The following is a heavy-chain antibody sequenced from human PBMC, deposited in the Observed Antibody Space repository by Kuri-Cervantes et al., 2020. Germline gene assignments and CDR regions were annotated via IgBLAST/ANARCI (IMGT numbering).Heavy chain of an antibody. CDR3: ARSRKPQQLASYYFDY. D-gene: IGHD6-13*01. J-gene: IGHJ4*02. V-gene: IGHV1-2*02. Sequence: ASVKVSCKASGYTFTGYYMHWVRQAPGQGLEWMGWINPNSGGTNYAQKFQGRVTMTRDTSTSTVYMELSSLRSEDTAVYYCARSRKPQQLASYYFDYWGQGTLVTVSS. CDR2: INPNSGGT. CDR1: GYTFTGYY.